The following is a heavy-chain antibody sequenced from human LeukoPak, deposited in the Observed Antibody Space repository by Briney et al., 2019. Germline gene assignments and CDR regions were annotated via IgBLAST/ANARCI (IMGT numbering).Heavy chain of an antibody. J-gene: IGHJ4*02. CDR1: GFTFSSYA. CDR3: AKGIEVDHTLPFDY. CDR2: ISGSGGRT. Sequence: GGSLRLSCAVSGFTFSSYAMSWVRQAPGKGLEWVSAISGSGGRTYYADSVKGAFTISRDNSKNTLYLQMNSLRAEDTAVYYCAKGIEVDHTLPFDYWGQGTLVTVSS. D-gene: IGHD1-14*01. V-gene: IGHV3-23*01.